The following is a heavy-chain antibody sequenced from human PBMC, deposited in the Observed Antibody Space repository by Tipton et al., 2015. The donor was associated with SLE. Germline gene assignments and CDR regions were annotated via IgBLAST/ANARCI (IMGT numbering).Heavy chain of an antibody. CDR2: IYYSGST. CDR3: ARGGTAKVNDY. J-gene: IGHJ4*02. D-gene: IGHD2-21*02. V-gene: IGHV4-59*01. Sequence: TLSLTCTVSGGSISSYYWSWIRQPPGKGLEWIGYIYYSGSTNYNPSLKSRVTIPVDTSKNQFSLNLNSVTAADTAVYYCARGGTAKVNDYWGQGTLVTVSS. CDR1: GGSISSYY.